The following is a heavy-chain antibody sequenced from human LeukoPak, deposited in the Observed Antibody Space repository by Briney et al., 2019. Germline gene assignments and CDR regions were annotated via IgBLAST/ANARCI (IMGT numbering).Heavy chain of an antibody. V-gene: IGHV4-39*01. CDR2: IYYSGST. CDR1: GGSISSSSYY. J-gene: IGHJ4*02. CDR3: ARLLRITIFGVAPQYPPGFGY. Sequence: SETLSLTCTVSGGSISSSSYYWGWIRQPPGKGLEWIGSIYYSGSTYYNPSLKSRVTISVDTSKNQFSLKLSSVTAADTAVYYCARLLRITIFGVAPQYPPGFGYWGQGTLVTVSS. D-gene: IGHD3-3*01.